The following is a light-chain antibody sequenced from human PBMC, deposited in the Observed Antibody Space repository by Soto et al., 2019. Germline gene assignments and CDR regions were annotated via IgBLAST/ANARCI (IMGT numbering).Light chain of an antibody. Sequence: QSVLTQPPSASGTPGQRVTISCSGSSSNIGSNYVYWYQQFPGTAPKLLIYTNVDRPSGVPDRFSGSKSGTSASLAISGLRSEDEAYYYCAAWDDSLSGVIFGGGTKLTVL. CDR1: SSNIGSNY. CDR3: AAWDDSLSGVI. CDR2: TNV. J-gene: IGLJ2*01. V-gene: IGLV1-47*02.